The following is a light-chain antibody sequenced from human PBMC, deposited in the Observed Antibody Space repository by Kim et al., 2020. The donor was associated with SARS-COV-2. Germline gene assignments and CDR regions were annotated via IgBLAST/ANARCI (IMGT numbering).Light chain of an antibody. Sequence: EIVMTQSPATLSVSPGKRATLSCRASQSVRSNLAWYQQKPGQAPRLLIYGASTRATGIPARFSGGGSGTEFTLTITSLQSEDFAVYYCQQYNNWPRTFGQGTKVDIK. CDR3: QQYNNWPRT. CDR1: QSVRSN. CDR2: GAS. J-gene: IGKJ1*01. V-gene: IGKV3-15*01.